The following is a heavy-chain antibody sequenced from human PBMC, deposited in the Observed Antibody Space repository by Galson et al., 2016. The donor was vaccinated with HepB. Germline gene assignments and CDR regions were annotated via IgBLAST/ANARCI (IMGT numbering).Heavy chain of an antibody. Sequence: SLRLSCAASGFTFDIAWMTWVRQAPGKGLEWVGRIKSRTDGGTTDFAAPVKGRFAISRGDSKSILYLQMNSLRTEDTAVYYCASRPPPYRDSYFDYWGQGILVTVSS. D-gene: IGHD3-16*02. CDR1: GFTFDIAW. V-gene: IGHV3-15*01. CDR2: IKSRTDGGTT. J-gene: IGHJ4*02. CDR3: ASRPPPYRDSYFDY.